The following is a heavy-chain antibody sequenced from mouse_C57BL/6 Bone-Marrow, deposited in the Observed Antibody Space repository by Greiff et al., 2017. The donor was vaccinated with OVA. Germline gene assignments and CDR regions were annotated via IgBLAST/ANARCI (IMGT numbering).Heavy chain of an antibody. CDR1: GFTFSSYG. Sequence: EVNVVESGGDLVKPGGSLKLSCAASGFTFSSYGMSWVRQTPDKRLEWVATISSGGSYTYYPDSVKGRFTISRDNDKNTLYLQMSSLKSEDTAMYDCARKRAMDDWGQGTSVT. D-gene: IGHD3-3*01. CDR2: ISSGGSYT. V-gene: IGHV5-6*01. J-gene: IGHJ4*01. CDR3: ARKRAMDD.